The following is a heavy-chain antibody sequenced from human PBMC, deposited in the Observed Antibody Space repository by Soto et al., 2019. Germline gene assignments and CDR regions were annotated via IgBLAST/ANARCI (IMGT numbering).Heavy chain of an antibody. D-gene: IGHD3-16*01. CDR2: IYHSGGT. J-gene: IGHJ4*02. Sequence: PSETLSLTCSVSAGSISSVGYYWNWIRQHPGKGLEWIGYIYHSGGTYSSPSLRSRVSISVDTSNNQFSLKLSSVTAADTAVYYCARDRGGYGGFDYWGQGTLVTVS. CDR1: AGSISSVGYY. CDR3: ARDRGGYGGFDY. V-gene: IGHV4-31*03.